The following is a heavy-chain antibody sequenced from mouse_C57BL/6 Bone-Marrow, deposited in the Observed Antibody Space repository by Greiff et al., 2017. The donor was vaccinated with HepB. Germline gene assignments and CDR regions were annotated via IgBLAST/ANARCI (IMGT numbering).Heavy chain of an antibody. Sequence: QVQLQQPGAELVRPGTSVKLSCKASGYTFTSYWMHWVKQRPGQGLEWIGVIDPSDSYTNYNQKFKGKATLTVDTSSSTAYMQLSSLTSEDSAVYYCARPRYYGSSGFAYWGQGTRVTVSA. CDR3: ARPRYYGSSGFAY. D-gene: IGHD1-1*01. J-gene: IGHJ3*01. CDR2: IDPSDSYT. V-gene: IGHV1-59*01. CDR1: GYTFTSYW.